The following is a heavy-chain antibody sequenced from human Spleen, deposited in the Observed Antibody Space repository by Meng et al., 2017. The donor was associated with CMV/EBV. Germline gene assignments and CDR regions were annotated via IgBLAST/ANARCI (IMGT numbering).Heavy chain of an antibody. D-gene: IGHD6-19*01. J-gene: IGHJ4*02. Sequence: GGSLRLSCAASAFTFRSYELNWVRQATGKGLEWVSYISSSGRAIYYADSMKGRFTISRDNAKNSLYLQMNSLRAEDTAVYYCASGSRVAGTIDYWGQGTLVTVSS. V-gene: IGHV3-48*03. CDR3: ASGSRVAGTIDY. CDR2: ISSSGRAI. CDR1: AFTFRSYE.